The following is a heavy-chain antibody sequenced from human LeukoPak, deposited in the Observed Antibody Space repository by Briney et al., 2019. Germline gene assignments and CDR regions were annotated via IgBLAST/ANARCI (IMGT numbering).Heavy chain of an antibody. V-gene: IGHV3-23*01. Sequence: GGSLRLSCVASGFTFSKYAMSWVRQAPVTGLEWVSGLNDNGGDTYYADSVKGRFTISRDNSKNTVYLQMNSLRAEDTAVYYCAKDLGVTYYYDSSGYYYDYWGQGTLVTVSS. J-gene: IGHJ4*02. CDR3: AKDLGVTYYYDSSGYYYDY. CDR1: GFTFSKYA. D-gene: IGHD3-22*01. CDR2: LNDNGGDT.